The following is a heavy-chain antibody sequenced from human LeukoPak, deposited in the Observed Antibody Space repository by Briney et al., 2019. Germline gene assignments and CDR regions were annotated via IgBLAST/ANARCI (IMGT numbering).Heavy chain of an antibody. CDR1: GYSLSSYW. J-gene: IGHJ4*02. CDR3: ARGPPGLVPGYFDY. Sequence: GESLQISCKGSGYSLSSYWIAWVRQMPGKGVGWMGSIYPGDSDTRYSPSFQGQVTISADKSISTAYLQWSSLKASDTAMYYCARGPPGLVPGYFDYWGQGTLVTVSS. CDR2: IYPGDSDT. D-gene: IGHD6-19*01. V-gene: IGHV5-51*01.